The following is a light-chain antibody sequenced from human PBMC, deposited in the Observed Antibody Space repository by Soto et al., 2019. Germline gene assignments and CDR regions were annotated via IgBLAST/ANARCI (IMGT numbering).Light chain of an antibody. J-gene: IGKJ5*01. V-gene: IGKV3-20*01. Sequence: EIVLTQSPGTLSLSPGERATLSCRASQSVSSSYLAWYQQKPGQAPRLLIYGVSSRATGIPDRFSGSGSGTDFTLTISRLEHEAFAVYYWQDYVSLSPINFGKGTRLEIK. CDR2: GVS. CDR1: QSVSSSY. CDR3: QDYVSLSPIN.